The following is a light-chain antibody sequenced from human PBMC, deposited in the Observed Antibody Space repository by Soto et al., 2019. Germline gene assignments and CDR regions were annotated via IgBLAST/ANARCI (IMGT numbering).Light chain of an antibody. Sequence: EIVLTQSPATLSLSPGEGATLSCRASQSVSSYLDWYQQKPGQAPRRLIFDASNRATGIPARFSGSGSGTDVTLNISSLEPEDVAVYYCQHRSNWPLTCGGGTKVEIK. CDR3: QHRSNWPLT. J-gene: IGKJ4*01. V-gene: IGKV3-11*01. CDR1: QSVSSY. CDR2: DAS.